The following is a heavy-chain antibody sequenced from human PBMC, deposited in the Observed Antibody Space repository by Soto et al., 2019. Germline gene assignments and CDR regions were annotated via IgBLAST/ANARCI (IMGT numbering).Heavy chain of an antibody. CDR3: ARDKGYCSSTSCYYDYYMDV. Sequence: EVQLVESGGGLVQPGGSPRLSCAASGFVFSSYHMNWVRQAPGKGLEWISYISSSSDNIYYADSVRGRFTISRDNAKNSLYVQMNSLRAEVTAVYYCARDKGYCSSTSCYYDYYMDVWGKGTTVTVSS. J-gene: IGHJ6*03. CDR2: ISSSSDNI. V-gene: IGHV3-48*01. CDR1: GFVFSSYH. D-gene: IGHD2-2*01.